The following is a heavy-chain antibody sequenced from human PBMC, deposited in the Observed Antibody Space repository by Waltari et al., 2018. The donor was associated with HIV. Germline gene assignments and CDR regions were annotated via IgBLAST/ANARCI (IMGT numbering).Heavy chain of an antibody. CDR2: INPSGGST. J-gene: IGHJ4*02. V-gene: IGHV1-46*01. CDR1: GYTFTSYY. CDR3: ARGPRIAAAGTDLSDY. Sequence: QVQLVQSGAEVKKPGASVKVSCKASGYTFTSYYMHWVRQAPGQGLEWMGIINPSGGSTSYAQKFQGRVTMTRDTSTSTVYMELSSLRSEDTAVYYCARGPRIAAAGTDLSDYWGQGTLVTVSS. D-gene: IGHD6-13*01.